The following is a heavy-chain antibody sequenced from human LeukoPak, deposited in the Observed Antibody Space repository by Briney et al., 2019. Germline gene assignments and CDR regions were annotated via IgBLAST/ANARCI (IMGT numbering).Heavy chain of an antibody. CDR1: GGSISSYY. Sequence: SETLSLTCTVSGGSISSYYWSWIRQPPGKGLEWIGYIYYSGSTNYNPSLKSRVTISVDASKNQFSLKLSSVTAADTAVYYCARETSQKGAHYMDVWGKGTTVSVSS. V-gene: IGHV4-59*01. J-gene: IGHJ6*03. CDR2: IYYSGST. CDR3: ARETSQKGAHYMDV. D-gene: IGHD3-16*01.